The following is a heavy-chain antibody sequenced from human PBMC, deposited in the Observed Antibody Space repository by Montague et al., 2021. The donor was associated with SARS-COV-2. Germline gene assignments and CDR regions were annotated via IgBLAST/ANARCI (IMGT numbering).Heavy chain of an antibody. CDR2: LHYRSRRYD. D-gene: IGHD1-7*01. CDR1: GDSVAELRRG. V-gene: IGHV6-1*01. Sequence: CAISGDSVAELRRGSEEHTQAPQSGPECVCRLHYRSRRYDDYPASVKGRITINPDTAKNHFSLQLNSVTPEDTAVYYCARGNWEKVTGTTSDYLYYFDRWGQGTLVTVSS. CDR3: ARGNWEKVTGTTSDYLYYFDR. J-gene: IGHJ4*02.